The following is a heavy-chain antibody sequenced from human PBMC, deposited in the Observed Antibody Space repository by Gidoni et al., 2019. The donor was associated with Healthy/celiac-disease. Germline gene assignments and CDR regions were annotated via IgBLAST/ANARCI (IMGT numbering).Heavy chain of an antibody. CDR3: ARLVPYCSGGSCYLNWFDP. D-gene: IGHD2-15*01. CDR1: GGSISSSSYY. CDR2: IYYSGST. J-gene: IGHJ5*02. Sequence: QLQLQESGPGLVKPSETLSLTCTVSGGSISSSSYYCGWIRQPPGKGLEWIGSIYYSGSTYYNPSLKSRVTISVDTSKNQFSRKLSSVTAADTAVYYCARLVPYCSGGSCYLNWFDPWGQGTLVTVSS. V-gene: IGHV4-39*01.